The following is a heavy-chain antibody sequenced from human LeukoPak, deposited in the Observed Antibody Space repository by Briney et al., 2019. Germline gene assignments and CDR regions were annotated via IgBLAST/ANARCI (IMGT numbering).Heavy chain of an antibody. J-gene: IGHJ6*03. V-gene: IGHV4-38-2*02. CDR2: IYHSGST. CDR3: ARESGYRVLLYYYYYYMDV. Sequence: PSHTLSLTRTVSGHSIITADYWSWIRQPPGKGLEGISSIYHSGSTNYNPSIKSRVTISVDTSKNQFSLKLSSVTAADTAVYYCARESGYRVLLYYYYYYMDVWGKGTTVTVSS. D-gene: IGHD5-18*01. CDR1: GHSIITADY.